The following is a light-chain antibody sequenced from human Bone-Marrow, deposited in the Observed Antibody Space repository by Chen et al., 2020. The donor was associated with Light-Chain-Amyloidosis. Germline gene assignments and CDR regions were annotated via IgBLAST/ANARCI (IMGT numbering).Light chain of an antibody. Sequence: NFMLTQPHSVSESPGKTVIISCTRSSGSIATNCVQWYQQRPGRSPTTVIYEVDQRPSGVPARFSGSIDRSSNSAALPISGLKTEDEADYYCQSYQGSSQGVFGGAPKLSVL. CDR3: QSYQGSSQGV. CDR2: EVD. CDR1: SGSIATNC. J-gene: IGLJ3*02. V-gene: IGLV6-57*01.